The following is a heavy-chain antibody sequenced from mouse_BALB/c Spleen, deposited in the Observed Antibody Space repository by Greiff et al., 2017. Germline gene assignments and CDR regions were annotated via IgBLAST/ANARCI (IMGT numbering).Heavy chain of an antibody. CDR3: ARSRGYGNYDY. V-gene: IGHV3-2*02. J-gene: IGHJ2*01. D-gene: IGHD2-10*02. CDR1: GYSITSDYA. Sequence: EVQLQESGPGLVKPSQSLSLTCTVTGYSITSDYAWYWIRQFPGNKLEWMGYISYSGSTSYNPSLKSRISITRDTSKNQFFLQLNSVTTEDTATYYCARSRGYGNYDYWGQGTTLTVSS. CDR2: ISYSGST.